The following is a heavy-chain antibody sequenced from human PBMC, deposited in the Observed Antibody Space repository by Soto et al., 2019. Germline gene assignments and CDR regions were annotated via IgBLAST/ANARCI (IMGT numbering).Heavy chain of an antibody. D-gene: IGHD5-18*01. CDR2: INLDGSGR. V-gene: IGHV3-7*05. CDR1: GSTFSSSW. J-gene: IGHJ4*02. CDR3: ARDRAYNCFDY. Sequence: PGGSLRLSCGASGSTFSSSWMTWVRQAPGKGLEWVANINLDGSGRNYVDSVKGRFTISRDNAKNLLYLQMNSLRAEDTAVYYCARDRAYNCFDYWGQGTLLTVSS.